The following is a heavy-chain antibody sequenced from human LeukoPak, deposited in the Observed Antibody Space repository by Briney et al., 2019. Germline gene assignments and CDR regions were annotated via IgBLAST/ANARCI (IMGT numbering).Heavy chain of an antibody. CDR3: ERHGSGSYYKGCDY. D-gene: IGHD3-10*01. V-gene: IGHV4-39*01. CDR2: IHYSGST. CDR1: GGSISSGSFY. J-gene: IGHJ4*02. Sequence: PSETLSLTCTVSGGSISSGSFYWGWIRQPPGKGLEWIGSIHYSGSTCYNPSLKSRVTISVDTSKKQFSLKLSSVTAADTAVYDCERHGSGSYYKGCDYWGQGTLVTVSS.